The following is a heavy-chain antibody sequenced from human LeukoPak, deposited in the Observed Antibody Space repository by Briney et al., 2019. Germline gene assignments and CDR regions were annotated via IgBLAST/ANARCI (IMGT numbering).Heavy chain of an antibody. D-gene: IGHD1-26*01. CDR3: ARDYLSGGGATKGFDY. Sequence: GGSLRLSCAASGFTFSSYWMHWVRHAPGKGLVWVSRINSDGSSTSYADSVKGRFTISRDNAKNTLYLQMNSLRAEDTAVYYCARDYLSGGGATKGFDYWGQGTLVTVSS. CDR1: GFTFSSYW. V-gene: IGHV3-74*01. CDR2: INSDGSST. J-gene: IGHJ4*02.